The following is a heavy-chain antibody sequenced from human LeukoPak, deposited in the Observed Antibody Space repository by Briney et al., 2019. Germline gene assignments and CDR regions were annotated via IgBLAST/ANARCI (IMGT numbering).Heavy chain of an antibody. CDR2: IYTSVSS. V-gene: IGHV4-4*09. CDR1: GGSISRYY. CDR3: ARGLDYGDYVYWYFDL. J-gene: IGHJ2*01. D-gene: IGHD4-17*01. Sequence: SETLSLTCTVSGGSISRYYWSWIRQPPGTGLEWIGDIYTSVSSNYNPSLKSRVTISLDTSKNQFSLKLSSVTAADTAVYYCARGLDYGDYVYWYFDLWGRGTLVTVSS.